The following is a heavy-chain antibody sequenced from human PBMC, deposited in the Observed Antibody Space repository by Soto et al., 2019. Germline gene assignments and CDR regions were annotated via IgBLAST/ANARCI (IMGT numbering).Heavy chain of an antibody. Sequence: QVQLVQSGAEVKKPGSSVKVSCKASGGTFSSYAISWVRQAPGQGLEWMGGIIPIFGTANYAQKFQGRVTITADESTSTAYMELSSLRSEDTAVYYCAKTTVLGYCSGGSCYLGAFDIWGQGTVVTVSS. J-gene: IGHJ3*02. CDR3: AKTTVLGYCSGGSCYLGAFDI. CDR2: IIPIFGTA. V-gene: IGHV1-69*12. CDR1: GGTFSSYA. D-gene: IGHD2-15*01.